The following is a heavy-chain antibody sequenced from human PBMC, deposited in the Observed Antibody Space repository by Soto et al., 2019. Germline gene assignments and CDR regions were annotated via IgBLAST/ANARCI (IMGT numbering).Heavy chain of an antibody. J-gene: IGHJ6*02. CDR3: AMGFDYYYGMEV. V-gene: IGHV3-23*01. CDR1: GFTFSSYA. CDR2: ISGSGGST. Sequence: EVQLLESGGGLVQPGGALRLSCAASGFTFSSYAMSWVRQAPGKGLEWVSAISGSGGSTYYADSVKGRFTISRDNSKNRLYLQMTSLRAEDTDVYYCAMGFDYYYGMEVWGHGTTVTVSS.